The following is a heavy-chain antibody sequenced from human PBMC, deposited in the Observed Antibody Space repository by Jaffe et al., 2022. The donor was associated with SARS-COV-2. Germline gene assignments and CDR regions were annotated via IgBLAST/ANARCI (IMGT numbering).Heavy chain of an antibody. D-gene: IGHD3-10*01. V-gene: IGHV3-23*01. J-gene: IGHJ6*02. CDR2: ISGDASHT. CDR3: AKPFHASSSFTYGMDV. Sequence: EVHLLDSGGGLVQPGGSLRLSCAASGFAFRNYAMSWVRQAPGKGLEWVSTISGDASHTYYAGSVQGRFSISRDNSKNTLHLQMNSLRAEDTAVYYCAKPFHASSSFTYGMDVWGQGTTVTVSS. CDR1: GFAFRNYA.